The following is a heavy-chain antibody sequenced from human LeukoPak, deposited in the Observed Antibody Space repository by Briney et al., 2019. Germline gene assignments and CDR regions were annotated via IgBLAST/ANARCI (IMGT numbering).Heavy chain of an antibody. Sequence: GGSLRLSCAASGFTFISYTMHWVRQAPGKGLESVSYISSSSSTIYYADSVKGRFTISRDNSKNTLHLQMNSLRAEDTAVFYCAKGYCSTSRCYLNPFDYWGQGTLVAVSS. J-gene: IGHJ4*02. D-gene: IGHD2-2*01. CDR2: ISSSSSTI. CDR3: AKGYCSTSRCYLNPFDY. V-gene: IGHV3-48*01. CDR1: GFTFISYT.